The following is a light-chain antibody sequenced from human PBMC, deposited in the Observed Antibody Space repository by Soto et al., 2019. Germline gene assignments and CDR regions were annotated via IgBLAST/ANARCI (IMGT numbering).Light chain of an antibody. CDR3: LQVDVYPWT. V-gene: IGKV1-9*01. J-gene: IGKJ1*01. Sequence: IHLTQSPSSLSASVGDRVTITCRASQGIRTYLAWYQQKPGKAPKLLSYSASTLPSGVPSRFSGSGSGTDFTLTIRSLQPEDFATYYCLQVDVYPWTFGQGTKVEI. CDR1: QGIRTY. CDR2: SAS.